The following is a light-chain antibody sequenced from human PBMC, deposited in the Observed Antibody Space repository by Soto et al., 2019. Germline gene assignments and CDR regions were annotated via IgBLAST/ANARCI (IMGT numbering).Light chain of an antibody. Sequence: EIWLPQVPATLSLSPGERATLSCRASQSVSRYLAWYQQKPGQAPRLLIYDASNRATGIPARFSGSGSGTDFTLTISSLEPADFAVYYCQQRSNWHPITFGQGTRLEIK. V-gene: IGKV3-11*01. CDR3: QQRSNWHPIT. CDR2: DAS. CDR1: QSVSRY. J-gene: IGKJ5*01.